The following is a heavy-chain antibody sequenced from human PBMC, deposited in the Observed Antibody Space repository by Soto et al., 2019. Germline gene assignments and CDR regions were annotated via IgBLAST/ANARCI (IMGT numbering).Heavy chain of an antibody. D-gene: IGHD6-13*01. CDR3: TRPIAAAGIEWFDP. J-gene: IGHJ5*02. CDR2: IYHSGST. CDR1: GGSISSGGYS. Sequence: LSLTCAVSGGSISSGGYSWSWIRQPPGKGLEWIGYIYHSGSTYYNPSLKSRVTISVDRSKNQFSLKLSSVTAADTAVYYCTRPIAAAGIEWFDPWGQGTLVTVSS. V-gene: IGHV4-30-2*01.